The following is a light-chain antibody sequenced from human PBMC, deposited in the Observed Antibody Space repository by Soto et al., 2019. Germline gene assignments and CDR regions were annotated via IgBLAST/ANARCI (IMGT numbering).Light chain of an antibody. CDR3: QQYNNWPLT. Sequence: EIVMTQSPATLSVSPGERATLSCRASQSVAGNLAWYQQKPGQAPRLLMYGASTRATGIPARFSGSGSGTELTLTISSLQSEDFAVYYCQQYNNWPLTFGGGTKVEIK. CDR2: GAS. V-gene: IGKV3-15*01. J-gene: IGKJ4*01. CDR1: QSVAGN.